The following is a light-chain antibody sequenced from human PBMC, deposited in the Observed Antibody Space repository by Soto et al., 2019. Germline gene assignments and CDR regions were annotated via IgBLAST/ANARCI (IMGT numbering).Light chain of an antibody. J-gene: IGKJ1*01. CDR1: QFISTW. Sequence: DIQMTQSPSTLSASVGDRVTITCRASQFISTWLAWHQQKPGKAPKLLIYKASTLESGVPSRFSGSGSETEFTLTISSLQPDDFATYYCQQYNAYPWTFGQGTKVEIK. CDR2: KAS. V-gene: IGKV1-5*03. CDR3: QQYNAYPWT.